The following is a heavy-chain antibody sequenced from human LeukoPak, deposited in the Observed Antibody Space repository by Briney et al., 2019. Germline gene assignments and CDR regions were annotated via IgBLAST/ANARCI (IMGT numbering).Heavy chain of an antibody. CDR1: GYTFTGFY. J-gene: IGHJ4*02. CDR2: IHPNSGAT. V-gene: IGHV1-2*02. CDR3: ARDILTVDY. D-gene: IGHD3-9*01. Sequence: VASVKVSCKASGYTFTGFYLNWVRQAPGQGLEWMGWIHPNSGATDYAQRFQGRVTMTRDTTITTAYMELSSLISDDTAVYYCARDILTVDYWGQGTLVTVSS.